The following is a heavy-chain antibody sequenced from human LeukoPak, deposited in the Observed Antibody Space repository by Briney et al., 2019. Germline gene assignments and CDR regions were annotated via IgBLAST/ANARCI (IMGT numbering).Heavy chain of an antibody. D-gene: IGHD5-24*01. CDR1: GITFSNSA. V-gene: IGHV3-23*01. J-gene: IGHJ3*02. CDR3: VKSAGKDGYRDVFDI. Sequence: GGSLRLSCVPSGITFSNSALNWVRQAPGKGLEWVGTITKNGDQTYYADSVKGLFTISRDTFRDTLYLQMNSLRAEDTAVYHCVKSAGKDGYRDVFDIWGQGTVVTVSS. CDR2: ITKNGDQT.